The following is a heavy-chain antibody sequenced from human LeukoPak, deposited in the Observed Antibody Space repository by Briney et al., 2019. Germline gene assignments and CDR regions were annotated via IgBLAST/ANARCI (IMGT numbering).Heavy chain of an antibody. CDR2: INHSGST. V-gene: IGHV4-34*01. CDR3: ARGWFGSGSFFDY. CDR1: GGSFSGYY. D-gene: IGHD3-10*01. J-gene: IGHJ4*02. Sequence: SETLSLTCAVYGGSFSGYYWSWIRQPPGKGLEWIGEINHSGSTNYNPPLKSRVTISVDTSKNQFSLKLSSVTAADTAVYYCARGWFGSGSFFDYWGQGTLVTVSS.